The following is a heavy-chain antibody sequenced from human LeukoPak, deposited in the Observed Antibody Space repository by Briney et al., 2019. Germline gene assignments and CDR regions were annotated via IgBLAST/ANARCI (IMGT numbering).Heavy chain of an antibody. CDR3: AKDNNYDILTGGYFDY. V-gene: IGHV3-9*01. Sequence: QAGGSLRLSCAASGFTFDDYAMPWVRQAPGKGLEGVSGISWNSGSIGYADSVKGRFTISRDNAKNSLYLQMNSLRAEDTALYYCAKDNNYDILTGGYFDYWGQGTLVTVSS. J-gene: IGHJ4*02. CDR2: ISWNSGSI. D-gene: IGHD3-9*01. CDR1: GFTFDDYA.